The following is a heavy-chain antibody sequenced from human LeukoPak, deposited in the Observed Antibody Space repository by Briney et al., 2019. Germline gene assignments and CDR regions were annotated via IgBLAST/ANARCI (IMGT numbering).Heavy chain of an antibody. CDR1: GGSISSSNW. Sequence: PSETLSLTCAVSGGSISSSNWWSWVRQPPGKGLEWIGEIYHSGSTNYNPSLKSRVTISVDKSKNQFSLKLSSVTAADTAVYYCARVRGSSWYAGAFDIRGQGTMVTVSS. D-gene: IGHD6-13*01. V-gene: IGHV4-4*02. CDR2: IYHSGST. CDR3: ARVRGSSWYAGAFDI. J-gene: IGHJ3*02.